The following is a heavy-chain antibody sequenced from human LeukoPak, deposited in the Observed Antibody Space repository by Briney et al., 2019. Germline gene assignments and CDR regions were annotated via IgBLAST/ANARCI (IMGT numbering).Heavy chain of an antibody. CDR1: GGSISSNK. D-gene: IGHD5-18*01. V-gene: IGHV4-4*02. CDR2: IYYSGST. Sequence: SETLSLTCAVSGGSISSNKWWSWLRQAPGKGLEWIGYIYYSGSTNYNPSLKSRVTISVDTSKNQFSLKLSSVTAADTAVYYCARLWLNWFDPWGQGTLVTVSS. J-gene: IGHJ5*02. CDR3: ARLWLNWFDP.